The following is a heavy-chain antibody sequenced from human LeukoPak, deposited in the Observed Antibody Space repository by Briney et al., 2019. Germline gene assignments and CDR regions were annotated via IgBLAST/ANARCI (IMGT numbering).Heavy chain of an antibody. CDR1: GYSISSGYY. Sequence: SSETLSLTCTVSGYSISSGYYWGWIRQPPGKGLEWIGSIYHSGSTYYNPSLKSRVTMSVDTSKNQFSLKLSSVTAADTAVYYCARGPAYRMVRGANFDYWGQGTLVTVSS. V-gene: IGHV4-38-2*02. CDR2: IYHSGST. D-gene: IGHD3-10*01. J-gene: IGHJ4*02. CDR3: ARGPAYRMVRGANFDY.